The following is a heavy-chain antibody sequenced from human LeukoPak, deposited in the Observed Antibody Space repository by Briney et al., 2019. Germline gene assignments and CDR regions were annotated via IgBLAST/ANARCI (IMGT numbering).Heavy chain of an antibody. CDR3: ARSIVVVPAAKAWFDY. Sequence: PGGSLRLSCAASGFTFSSYGMHWVRQAPGKGLEWVALIWYGGSDKYYADFVKGRFTISRDNAKSSLYLQMNSLRAEDTAVYYCARSIVVVPAAKAWFDYWGQGTLVTVSS. J-gene: IGHJ4*02. D-gene: IGHD2-2*01. V-gene: IGHV3-33*08. CDR1: GFTFSSYG. CDR2: IWYGGSDK.